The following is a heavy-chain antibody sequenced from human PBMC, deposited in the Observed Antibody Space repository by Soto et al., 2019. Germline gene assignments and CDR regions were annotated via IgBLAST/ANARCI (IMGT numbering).Heavy chain of an antibody. CDR3: AKDEGYYYGMDV. CDR2: ISSSGEGT. CDR1: GFTFSSYA. V-gene: IGHV3-23*01. J-gene: IGHJ6*02. Sequence: EVQLLESGGGLVQPGGSLRLSCAASGFTFSSYAMSWVRQAPGKGLEWVSGISSSGEGTYYADSVKGRFTISRDTSKNTLYVPRNSLRAEDTAVYYCAKDEGYYYGMDVWGQGTTVTVSS.